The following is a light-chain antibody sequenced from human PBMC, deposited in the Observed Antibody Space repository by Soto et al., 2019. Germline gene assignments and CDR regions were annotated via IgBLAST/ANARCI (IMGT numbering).Light chain of an antibody. V-gene: IGLV2-23*01. J-gene: IGLJ7*01. CDR2: EGS. CDR3: CSYAGSSAV. Sequence: QSALTQPASVSGSTRQSITNSCTGTSSEVGSYNLVSWYQQHPGKTPKLMIYEGSKRPSGVSNRFSGSKSGNTASLTISGLQAEDEADYYCCSYAGSSAVFGGGTQLTVL. CDR1: SSEVGSYNL.